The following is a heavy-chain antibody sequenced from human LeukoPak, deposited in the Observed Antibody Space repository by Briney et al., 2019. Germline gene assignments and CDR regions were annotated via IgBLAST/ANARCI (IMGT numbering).Heavy chain of an antibody. CDR2: IYYSGST. J-gene: IGHJ6*02. CDR3: ARGEMTTFGGLIVNYYYYGVDV. V-gene: IGHV4-30-4*01. Sequence: SETLSLTCTVSGGSISSGDYYWRWIRQPPGKGLEWIGYIYYSGSTYYNPSLKSRVTISVDTSKNQFSLKLSSVTAADTAVYYCARGEMTTFGGLIVNYYYYGVDVWGQGTTVIVSS. D-gene: IGHD3-16*02. CDR1: GGSISSGDYY.